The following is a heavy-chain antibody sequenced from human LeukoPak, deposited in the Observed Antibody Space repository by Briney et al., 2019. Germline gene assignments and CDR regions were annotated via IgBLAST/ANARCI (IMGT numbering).Heavy chain of an antibody. CDR1: GYTFTGYY. Sequence: ASVKVSCKASGYTFTGYYMHWVRQAPGQGLEWMGWINPNSGGTNYAQKFQGRVTMTRDTSISTAYMELSRLRSDDTAVYYCARVTMVRGVTRLGGAFDIWGQGTMVTVXS. CDR3: ARVTMVRGVTRLGGAFDI. CDR2: INPNSGGT. V-gene: IGHV1-2*02. J-gene: IGHJ3*02. D-gene: IGHD3-10*01.